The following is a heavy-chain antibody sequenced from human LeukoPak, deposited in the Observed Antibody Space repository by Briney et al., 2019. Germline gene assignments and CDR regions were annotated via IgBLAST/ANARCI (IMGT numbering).Heavy chain of an antibody. CDR2: IYYSGST. Sequence: SETLSLTCTVSGGSISSYYWSWIRQPPGKGLEWIGYIYYSGSTNYNPSLKSRVIITVDTSKNQFSLKLSSVTAADTAVYYCARDRLRLGYERTNWFDPWGQGTLVTVSS. J-gene: IGHJ5*02. V-gene: IGHV4-59*01. D-gene: IGHD2-15*01. CDR1: GGSISSYY. CDR3: ARDRLRLGYERTNWFDP.